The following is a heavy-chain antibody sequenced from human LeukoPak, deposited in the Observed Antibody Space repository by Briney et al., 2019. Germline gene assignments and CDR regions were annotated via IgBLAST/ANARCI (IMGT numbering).Heavy chain of an antibody. Sequence: SETLSLTCAVYGGSFSGYYWSWIRQPPGKGLEWIGEINHSGSTNYNPSLKSRVTISVDTSKSQFSLKLSSVTAADTAVYYCARGRGIAAAGKPTGYFQHWGQGTLVTVSS. V-gene: IGHV4-34*01. CDR2: INHSGST. D-gene: IGHD6-13*01. CDR1: GGSFSGYY. J-gene: IGHJ1*01. CDR3: ARGRGIAAAGKPTGYFQH.